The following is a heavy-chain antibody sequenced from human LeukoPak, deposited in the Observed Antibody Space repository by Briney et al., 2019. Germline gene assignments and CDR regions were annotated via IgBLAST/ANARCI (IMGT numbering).Heavy chain of an antibody. V-gene: IGHV3-30-3*01. CDR1: GFTFSSYA. CDR3: ARDLVGYDPPYYYYGMDV. D-gene: IGHD5-12*01. J-gene: IGHJ6*02. CDR2: ISYDGSNK. Sequence: GGSLRLSCAASGFTFSSYAMHWVRQAPGKGLEWVAVISYDGSNKYYADSVKGRFTISRDNSKNTLYLQMNSLRAEDTAVYYCARDLVGYDPPYYYYGMDVWGQGTTVTVSS.